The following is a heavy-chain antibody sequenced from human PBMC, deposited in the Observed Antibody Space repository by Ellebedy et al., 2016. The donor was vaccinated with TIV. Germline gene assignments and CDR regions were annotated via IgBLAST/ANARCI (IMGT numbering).Heavy chain of an antibody. Sequence: ASVKVSXXASGYTFTSYDINWVRQATGQGLEWMGWMNPNSGNTGYAQKFQGRVTMTRNTSISTAYMELSSLRSEDTAVYYCARDHSGSNAFDYWGQGTLVTVSS. CDR3: ARDHSGSNAFDY. CDR2: MNPNSGNT. J-gene: IGHJ4*02. V-gene: IGHV1-8*01. CDR1: GYTFTSYD. D-gene: IGHD3-10*01.